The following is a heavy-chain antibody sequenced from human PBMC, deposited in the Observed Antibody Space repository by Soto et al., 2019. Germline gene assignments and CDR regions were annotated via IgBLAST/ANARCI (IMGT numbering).Heavy chain of an antibody. CDR1: GFTFSDYY. V-gene: IGHV3-11*01. Sequence: GGSLRLSCAASGFTFSDYYMSWIRQAPGKGLEWVSYISSSGSTIYYADSVKGRFTISRDNAKNSLYLKMNSLRAEDTSVYYCALLNRPLHYSARRCYFLLEHWGQGTLVTV. CDR2: ISSSGSTI. D-gene: IGHD3-22*01. J-gene: IGHJ4*02. CDR3: ALLNRPLHYSARRCYFLLEH.